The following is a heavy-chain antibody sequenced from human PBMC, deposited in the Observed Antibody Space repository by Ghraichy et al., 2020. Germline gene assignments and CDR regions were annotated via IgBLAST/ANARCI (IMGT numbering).Heavy chain of an antibody. CDR3: ARDEGGGNLPGGWFDP. CDR2: ISAYNGNT. V-gene: IGHV1-18*01. J-gene: IGHJ5*02. D-gene: IGHD4-23*01. CDR1: GYTFTSYG. Sequence: ASVKVSCKASGYTFTSYGISWVRQAPGQGLEWMGWISAYNGNTNYAQKLQGRVTMTTDTSTSTAYMELRSLRSDDTAVYYCARDEGGGNLPGGWFDPWGQGTLVTVSS.